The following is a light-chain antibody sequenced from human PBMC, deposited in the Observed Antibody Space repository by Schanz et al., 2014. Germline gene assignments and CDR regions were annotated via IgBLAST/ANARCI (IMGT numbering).Light chain of an antibody. CDR1: SSDVGGYNY. CDR2: DVS. CDR3: SSYRSSSTPYVV. J-gene: IGLJ2*01. V-gene: IGLV2-14*03. Sequence: QSALTQPASVSGSPGQSITISCTGTSSDVGGYNYVSWYQQYPGKAPKVMIYDVSNRPSGVSNRFSGSKSGNTASLTISGLQAEDEADYYCSSYRSSSTPYVVFGGGTKLTVL.